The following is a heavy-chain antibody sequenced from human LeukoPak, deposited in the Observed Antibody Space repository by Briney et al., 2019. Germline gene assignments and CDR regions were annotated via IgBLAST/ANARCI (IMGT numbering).Heavy chain of an antibody. CDR3: ARGGVTGYSPYYGMDV. J-gene: IGHJ6*02. Sequence: GESLQISCKGSGYIFTGYWIGWVRQMPGKGLEWMRIIYPGDSDTRYSPSFQGQVTISADKSISTAYLQWSSLKASDTAMYYCARGGVTGYSPYYGMDVWGQGTTVTVSS. CDR1: GYIFTGYW. V-gene: IGHV5-51*01. CDR2: IYPGDSDT. D-gene: IGHD3-9*01.